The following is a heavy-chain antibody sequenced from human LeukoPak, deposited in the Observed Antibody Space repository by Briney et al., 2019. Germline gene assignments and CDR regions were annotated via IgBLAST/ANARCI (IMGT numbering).Heavy chain of an antibody. Sequence: GGSLRLSCAASGFTFSNYVMSWVRQAPGKGLEWVAIIWNDGSNKYYADSVKGRFTISRDNSKNTLYLQMNSLRAEDTAVYYCARGDGDYPMYYFDYWGQGTLVTVSS. V-gene: IGHV3-33*08. CDR1: GFTFSNYV. D-gene: IGHD4-17*01. CDR3: ARGDGDYPMYYFDY. CDR2: IWNDGSNK. J-gene: IGHJ4*02.